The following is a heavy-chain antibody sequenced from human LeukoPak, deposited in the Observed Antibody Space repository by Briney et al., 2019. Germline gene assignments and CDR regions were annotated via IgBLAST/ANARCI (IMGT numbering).Heavy chain of an antibody. CDR3: AKSRRPMVRGVAPDPFDY. J-gene: IGHJ4*02. V-gene: IGHV3-23*01. D-gene: IGHD3-10*01. CDR2: ISGSGGTT. Sequence: GGSLRLSCAASGFTFSSYGMSWVRQAPGKGLEWVSAISGSGGTTYYADSVKGRFTISRDNSKNTLSLQMHSPRAEDTAVYYCAKSRRPMVRGVAPDPFDYWGQGTLVTVSS. CDR1: GFTFSSYG.